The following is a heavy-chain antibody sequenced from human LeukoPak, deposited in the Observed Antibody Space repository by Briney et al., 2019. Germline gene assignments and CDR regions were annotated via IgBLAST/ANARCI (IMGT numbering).Heavy chain of an antibody. CDR2: ISGSGGST. J-gene: IGHJ5*02. Sequence: PGGSLRLSCAASGFTFSTYAMSWVRQAPGKGLEWVSSISGSGGSTYYTDSVKGRFTISRDISKNTLYLQMNSLRGEDTAVYYCAKGDLWGTWGPGTLVTVSS. D-gene: IGHD3-3*01. V-gene: IGHV3-23*01. CDR3: AKGDLWGT. CDR1: GFTFSTYA.